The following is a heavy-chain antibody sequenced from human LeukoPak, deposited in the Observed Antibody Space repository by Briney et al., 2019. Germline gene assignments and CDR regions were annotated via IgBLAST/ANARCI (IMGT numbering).Heavy chain of an antibody. CDR3: ARRADFWMDD. D-gene: IGHD3-3*01. CDR1: GYTFTSYW. V-gene: IGHV5-51*01. Sequence: GESLKISCKGSGYTFTSYWIGWVRQMPGKGLEWMGIIFPGDSETRYSPSFQGQVTISADKSISTAYLQWSTLKASDTAMYYCARRADFWMDDWGKGTTVTVSS. CDR2: IFPGDSET. J-gene: IGHJ6*04.